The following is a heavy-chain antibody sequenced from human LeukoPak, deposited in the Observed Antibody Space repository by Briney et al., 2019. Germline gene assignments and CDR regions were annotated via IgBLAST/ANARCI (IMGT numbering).Heavy chain of an antibody. V-gene: IGHV3-11*03. J-gene: IGHJ4*02. Sequence: PGGSLRLSCAASGFTFSDYYMSWIRQAPGKGLEWVSYISSSSSYTNYADSVKGRFTISRDNAKNSLYLQMNSLRAEDTAVYYCARSAYYYDSERSPYFDYWGQGTLVTVSS. CDR2: ISSSSSYT. CDR1: GFTFSDYY. D-gene: IGHD3-22*01. CDR3: ARSAYYYDSERSPYFDY.